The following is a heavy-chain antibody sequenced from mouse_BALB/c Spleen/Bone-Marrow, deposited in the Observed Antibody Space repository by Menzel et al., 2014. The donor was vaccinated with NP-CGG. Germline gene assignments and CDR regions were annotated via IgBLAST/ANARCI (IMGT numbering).Heavy chain of an antibody. V-gene: IGHV7-1*02. CDR2: SRNKVNDYTT. CDR1: GFTFSDFS. CDR3: ARAVYGNFDY. D-gene: IGHD2-1*01. Sequence: EVMLVASGGGLVQPGGSLRLSCATSGFTFSDFSMEWVRQPPGKRLEWIAASRNKVNDYTTEYSASVKGRFIVSRDTSQSILYLQMNALRAEDTAIYYCARAVYGNFDYWGQGTTLTVSS. J-gene: IGHJ2*01.